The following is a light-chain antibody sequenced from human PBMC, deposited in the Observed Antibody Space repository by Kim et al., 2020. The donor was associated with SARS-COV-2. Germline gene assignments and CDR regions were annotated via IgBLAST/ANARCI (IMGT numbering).Light chain of an antibody. CDR3: SSYASSRSYV. CDR1: SSDVGRYNY. V-gene: IGLV2-14*03. J-gene: IGLJ1*01. Sequence: GQSVTISCTGTSSDVGRYNYVSWYQPPPGKAPQLMIYDVSERPSGVSNRFSGSKSGNTASLTISGLQAEDEANYYCSSYASSRSYVFGTGTKVTVL. CDR2: DVS.